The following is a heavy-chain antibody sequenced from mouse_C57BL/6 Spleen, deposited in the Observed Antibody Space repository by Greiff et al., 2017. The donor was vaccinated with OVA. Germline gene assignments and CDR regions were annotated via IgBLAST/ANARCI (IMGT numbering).Heavy chain of an antibody. CDR2: IYPGDGDT. CDR1: GYAFSSSW. CDR3: ARDGNYPFAY. V-gene: IGHV1-82*01. J-gene: IGHJ3*01. D-gene: IGHD2-1*01. Sequence: VKLVESGPELVKPGASVKISCKASGYAFSSSWMNWVKQRPGKGLEWIGRIYPGDGDTNYNGKFKSKATLTADKSSSTAYMQLSSLTSEDSAVFFCARDGNYPFAYWGQGTLVTVSA.